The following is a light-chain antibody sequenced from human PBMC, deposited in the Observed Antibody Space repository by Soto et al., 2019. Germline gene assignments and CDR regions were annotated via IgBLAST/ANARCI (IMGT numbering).Light chain of an antibody. CDR1: QSVSGN. J-gene: IGKJ1*01. CDR2: DAS. Sequence: EIVMTQSPATLSVSPGERATLSCRAGQSVSGNLAWYQQKPGQAPRLLIYDASTRATGIPARFSGSGSGADFTLTISRLEPEDFALYYCQQYSTSRTFGQGTKVDI. CDR3: QQYSTSRT. V-gene: IGKV3-15*01.